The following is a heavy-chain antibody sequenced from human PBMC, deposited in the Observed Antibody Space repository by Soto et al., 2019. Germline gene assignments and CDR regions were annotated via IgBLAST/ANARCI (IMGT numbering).Heavy chain of an antibody. J-gene: IGHJ4*02. CDR3: AKDPARSSGWPTAFDY. V-gene: IGHV3-23*01. D-gene: IGHD6-19*01. Sequence: GGSLRLSCAASGFTFSSYAMSWVRQAPGKGMEWVSAISGSGGSTYYADSVKGLFTISRDNSKNTLYLQMNSLRAEDTAVYYCAKDPARSSGWPTAFDYGGQGTLGTASS. CDR2: ISGSGGST. CDR1: GFTFSSYA.